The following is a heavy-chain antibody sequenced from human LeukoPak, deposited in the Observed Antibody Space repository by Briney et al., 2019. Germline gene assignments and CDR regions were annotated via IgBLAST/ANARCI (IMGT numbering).Heavy chain of an antibody. J-gene: IGHJ3*02. CDR3: TRGRRMVTTTAFDI. V-gene: IGHV4-61*01. D-gene: IGHD4-17*01. Sequence: PSETLSLTCTVSGASVSSGSYYWSWIRQPPGKGLEWIGYIHYSGSTNNNPSLVSRVTTSLDTSKNQFSLKLTSVTAADTAVYYCTRGRRMVTTTAFDIWGQGTMVTVSS. CDR2: IHYSGST. CDR1: GASVSSGSYY.